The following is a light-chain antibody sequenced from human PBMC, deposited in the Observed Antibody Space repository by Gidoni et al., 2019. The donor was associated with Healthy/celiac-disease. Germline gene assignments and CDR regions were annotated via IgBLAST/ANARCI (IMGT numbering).Light chain of an antibody. CDR2: DVS. CDR1: SSDVRVYNY. Sequence: QSALTQPASVSGSPGQSITISCTGTSSDVRVYNYVSWYQQHPGKAPKLMIYDVSNRPSGVSNRFSGYKSGNTASLTISGLQAEDEADYYCSSYTSSSTGVFGGGTKLTVL. CDR3: SSYTSSSTGV. J-gene: IGLJ2*01. V-gene: IGLV2-14*03.